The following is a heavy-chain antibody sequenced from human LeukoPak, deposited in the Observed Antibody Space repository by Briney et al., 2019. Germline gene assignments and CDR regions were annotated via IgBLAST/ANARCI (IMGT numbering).Heavy chain of an antibody. CDR3: ARDSGYCSSTGCYVHYFDY. V-gene: IGHV1-69*05. J-gene: IGHJ4*02. Sequence: SVKVSCKASGGTFSSYAISWVRQAPGQGLEWMGGIIPIFGTANYAQKFQGRVTITTDESTSTAYMELSSLRSEDTAVYYCARDSGYCSSTGCYVHYFDYWGQGTLVTVSS. CDR2: IIPIFGTA. CDR1: GGTFSSYA. D-gene: IGHD2-2*01.